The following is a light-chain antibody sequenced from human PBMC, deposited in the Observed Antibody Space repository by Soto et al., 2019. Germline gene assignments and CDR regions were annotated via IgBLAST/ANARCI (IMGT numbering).Light chain of an antibody. CDR3: QQYNNWPALT. Sequence: EIVMTQSPATLSLSPGERATLSCRASQSVSSNLAWYQQKPGQAPRLLMYGASTRATAIPPRFSGSGSGTEFTLTISSLQSEDVAVYYCQQYNNWPALTFGGGTKVEIK. J-gene: IGKJ4*01. CDR2: GAS. V-gene: IGKV3-15*01. CDR1: QSVSSN.